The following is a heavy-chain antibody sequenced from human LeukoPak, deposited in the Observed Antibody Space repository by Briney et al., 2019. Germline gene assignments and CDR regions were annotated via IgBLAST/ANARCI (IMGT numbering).Heavy chain of an antibody. CDR3: AREGDGLWFGEHHFDY. CDR1: GGSISSCY. J-gene: IGHJ4*02. CDR2: IYTSGST. Sequence: SETLSLTCTVSGGSISSCYWSWIRQPAGKGLEWIGRIYTSGSTNYNPSLKSRVTMSVDTSKNQFSLKLSSVTAADTAVYYCAREGDGLWFGEHHFDYWGQGTLVTVSS. D-gene: IGHD3-10*01. V-gene: IGHV4-4*07.